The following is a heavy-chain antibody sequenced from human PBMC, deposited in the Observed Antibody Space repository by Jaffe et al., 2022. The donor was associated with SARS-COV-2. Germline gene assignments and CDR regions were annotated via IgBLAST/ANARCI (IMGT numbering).Heavy chain of an antibody. CDR2: IQQGGGEK. D-gene: IGHD3-9*01. CDR1: GFTFSNYW. J-gene: IGHJ1*01. Sequence: EVHLVESGGGLVQPGESLRLSCAASGFTFSNYWMNWVRQAPGKGLEWVANIQQGGGEKYYADSVKGRFIISRDNAKNSLYLQMNSLRAEDTAVYYCARDELDLEYFQNWGQGTLVTVSS. V-gene: IGHV3-7*01. CDR3: ARDELDLEYFQN.